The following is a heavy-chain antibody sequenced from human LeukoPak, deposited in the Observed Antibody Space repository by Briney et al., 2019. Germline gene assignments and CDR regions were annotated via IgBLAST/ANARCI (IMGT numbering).Heavy chain of an antibody. D-gene: IGHD3-3*01. Sequence: SETLSLTCTVSGGSISSGSYYWSWIRQPAGKGLEWIGRIYTSGSTNYNPSLKSRVTISVDTSKNQFSLKLSSVTAADTAVYYCASYSIFGVVITPGDYYYMDVWGKGTTVTVSS. CDR3: ASYSIFGVVITPGDYYYMDV. J-gene: IGHJ6*03. CDR1: GGSISSGSYY. CDR2: IYTSGST. V-gene: IGHV4-61*02.